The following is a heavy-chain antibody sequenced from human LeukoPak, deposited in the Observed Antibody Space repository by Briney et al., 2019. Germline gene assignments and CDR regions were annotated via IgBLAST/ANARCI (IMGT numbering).Heavy chain of an antibody. D-gene: IGHD3-3*01. CDR1: GYSISSGYY. Sequence: SETLSLTCTVSGYSISSGYYWGWIRQPPGRGVEWIGIIYHSGSTYYNQSLKSRFTISVDTSKNQFSLKLSSVSAADTAVYYCARDLDTIFGDAFDIWGQGTMVTVSS. CDR2: IYHSGST. CDR3: ARDLDTIFGDAFDI. V-gene: IGHV4-38-2*02. J-gene: IGHJ3*02.